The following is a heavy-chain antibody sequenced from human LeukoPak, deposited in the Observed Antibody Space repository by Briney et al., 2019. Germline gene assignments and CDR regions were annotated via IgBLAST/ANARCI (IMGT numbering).Heavy chain of an antibody. CDR1: GYTFTGYY. J-gene: IGHJ5*02. V-gene: IGHV1-2*02. CDR2: INPNSGGT. Sequence: ASVKVSCKASGYTFTGYYMHWVRQAPGQGLEWMGWINPNSGGTNYAQKFQGRVTMTRDTSISTAYMELSRLRSDDTAVYYCARGLEPDYYDSTGYGGNWFDPWGQGTLVTVSS. CDR3: ARGLEPDYYDSTGYGGNWFDP. D-gene: IGHD3-22*01.